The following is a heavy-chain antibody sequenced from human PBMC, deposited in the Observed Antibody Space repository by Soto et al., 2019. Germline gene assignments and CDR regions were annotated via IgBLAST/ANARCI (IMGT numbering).Heavy chain of an antibody. CDR1: GGSFSCYY. Sequence: SETLSLTCAVYGGSFSCYYWIWIRQPPGKGLEWIGEINHSGSTNYNPSLKSRVTISVDTSKNQFSLKLSSVTAADTAVYYCARVARIDSYGMDVWGQGTTVTVSS. CDR3: ARVARIDSYGMDV. CDR2: INHSGST. V-gene: IGHV4-34*01. D-gene: IGHD3-16*02. J-gene: IGHJ6*02.